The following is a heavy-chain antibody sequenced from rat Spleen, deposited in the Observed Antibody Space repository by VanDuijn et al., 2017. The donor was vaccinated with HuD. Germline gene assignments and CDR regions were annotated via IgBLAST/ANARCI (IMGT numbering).Heavy chain of an antibody. CDR2: ISYDGSST. Sequence: EVQLVESGGGPVQPGRSLKLSCAASGFTFSDYYMAWVRQAPTKGLEWVATISYDGSSTYYRDSVKGRFTISSDNAKSSLYLQMDSLRSEDTATYYCTTDWGTTERFAYWGQGTLVTVSS. CDR1: GFTFSDYY. J-gene: IGHJ3*01. D-gene: IGHD1-11*01. CDR3: TTDWGTTERFAY. V-gene: IGHV5-20*01.